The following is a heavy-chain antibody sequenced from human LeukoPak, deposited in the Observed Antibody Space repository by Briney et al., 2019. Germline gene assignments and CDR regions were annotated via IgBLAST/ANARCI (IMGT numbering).Heavy chain of an antibody. CDR2: INSDGSST. D-gene: IGHD2-2*01. J-gene: IGHJ4*02. Sequence: GGSLRLSCAASGLTFHNTWMHWIRQAPGTGLVWVSLINSDGSSTNYADSVKGRFTISRDNAKNTLYLQMNSLRAEDTAVYYCATDVPAVTIFGYWGQGTLVTVSS. V-gene: IGHV3-74*01. CDR3: ATDVPAVTIFGY. CDR1: GLTFHNTW.